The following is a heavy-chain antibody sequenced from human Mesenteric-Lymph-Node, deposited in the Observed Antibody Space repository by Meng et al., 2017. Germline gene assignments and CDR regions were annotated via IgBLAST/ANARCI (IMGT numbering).Heavy chain of an antibody. J-gene: IGHJ4*02. D-gene: IGHD2-8*01. V-gene: IGHV1-2*02. CDR1: GYTFTSYY. CDR3: GKKWAEIALTV. Sequence: QVQRVQSGAEVKKPGASVKVSCKASGYTFTSYYMHWVRRAPGQGLEWMGIINPNSGGTNYAQKFQGRVTMTRDTSISTAYMELSGLISDDTAVYYCGKKWAEIALTVWGQGTLVTVSS. CDR2: INPNSGGT.